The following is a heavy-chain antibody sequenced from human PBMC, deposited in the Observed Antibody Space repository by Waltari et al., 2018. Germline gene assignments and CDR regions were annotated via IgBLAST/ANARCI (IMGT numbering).Heavy chain of an antibody. D-gene: IGHD1-1*01. V-gene: IGHV4-38-2*01. CDR3: ARLRWEPPDAFDI. CDR1: GYSISSGYS. J-gene: IGHJ3*02. Sequence: QVQLQESGPGLVKPSETLSLTCAVSGYSISSGYSWGWIRQPPGKGLEWIGSIYHSGSTYYNPSLKSRVTISVDTSKNQFSLKLSSVTAADTAVYYCARLRWEPPDAFDIWGQGTMVTVSS. CDR2: IYHSGST.